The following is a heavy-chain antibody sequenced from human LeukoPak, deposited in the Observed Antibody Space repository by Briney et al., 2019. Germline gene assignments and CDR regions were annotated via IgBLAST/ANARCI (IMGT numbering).Heavy chain of an antibody. D-gene: IGHD3-22*01. CDR2: ISGSGDST. CDR1: GFTFSSYA. Sequence: GGSLRLSCAASGFTFSSYAMSWVRQAPGKGLEWVSAISGSGDSTYYADSVKGRFTISRDNSKSTLYLQMNSLRAEDTAVYYCAKDGGRYYYDSSGYYLDYWGQGTLVTVSS. CDR3: AKDGGRYYYDSSGYYLDY. V-gene: IGHV3-23*01. J-gene: IGHJ4*02.